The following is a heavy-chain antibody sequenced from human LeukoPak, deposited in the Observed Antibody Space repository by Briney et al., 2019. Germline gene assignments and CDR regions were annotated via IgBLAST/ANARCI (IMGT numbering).Heavy chain of an antibody. V-gene: IGHV3-9*01. D-gene: IGHD3-22*01. CDR2: ISWNSGSI. J-gene: IGHJ1*01. Sequence: GGSLRLSCAASGLTFDDYAMHWVRQPPGKGLVWVSGISWNSGSIGYADSVKGRFTISRDNAKNSLYLQMNSLRAEDTALYYCATGYYYDSSGYYYVRAEYFQHWGQGTLVTVSS. CDR3: ATGYYYDSSGYYYVRAEYFQH. CDR1: GLTFDDYA.